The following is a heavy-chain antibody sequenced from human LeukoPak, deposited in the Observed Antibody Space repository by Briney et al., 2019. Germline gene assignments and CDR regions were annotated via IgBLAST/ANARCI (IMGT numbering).Heavy chain of an antibody. CDR3: ARGRKNGYNSDWYFDL. CDR2: MYHSGST. J-gene: IGHJ2*01. D-gene: IGHD5-24*01. V-gene: IGHV4-38-2*01. Sequence: SETLSLTCAVYGGSFSGYYWGWIRQSPGKGLEWFGSMYHSGSTYYNPSLKSRVTISVDTSKNQFSLMLRSLTAADTAVYYCARGRKNGYNSDWYFDLWGRGTLVTVSS. CDR1: GGSFSGYY.